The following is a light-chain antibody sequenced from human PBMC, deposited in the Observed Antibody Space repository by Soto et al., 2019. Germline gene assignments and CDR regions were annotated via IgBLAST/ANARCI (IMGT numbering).Light chain of an antibody. V-gene: IGKV3-20*01. J-gene: IGKJ1*01. CDR2: DTS. CDR1: QSVGGSS. CDR3: QQYQNSPRT. Sequence: PGERATVSCRASQSVGGSSLAWYQQRPGQAPRLLIYDTSKRATGIPDRFSGSGSGTDFTLTISRLEPEDFAVYYCQQYQNSPRTFGQGTKVDIK.